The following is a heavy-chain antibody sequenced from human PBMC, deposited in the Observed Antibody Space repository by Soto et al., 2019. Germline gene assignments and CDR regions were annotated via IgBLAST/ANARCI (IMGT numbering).Heavy chain of an antibody. CDR2: INPSGGGT. Sequence: XAGTGACTATGSSLTSFYMGWVRQAPGQGLEWMGIINPSGGGTSYAQKFQGRVTMTRDTSTSTIYMELSSLRSEDTDMYYCARDSTLAYWGQGTLVTVSS. CDR3: ARDSTLAY. V-gene: IGHV1-46*01. J-gene: IGHJ4*02. CDR1: GSSLTSFY.